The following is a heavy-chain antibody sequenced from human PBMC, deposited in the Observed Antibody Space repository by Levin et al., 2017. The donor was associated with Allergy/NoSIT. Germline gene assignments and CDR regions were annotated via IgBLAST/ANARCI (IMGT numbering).Heavy chain of an antibody. CDR1: GFTFSSYG. CDR2: IWYDGSNK. J-gene: IGHJ4*02. D-gene: IGHD5-18*01. CDR3: ARDLIIGYGLSH. Sequence: GGSLRLSCAASGFTFSSYGMHWVRPAPGKGLEWVAVIWYDGSNKYYADSVKGRFTISRDNSKNTLYLQMNSLRAEDTAVYYCARDLIIGYGLSHWGQGTLVTVSS. V-gene: IGHV3-33*01.